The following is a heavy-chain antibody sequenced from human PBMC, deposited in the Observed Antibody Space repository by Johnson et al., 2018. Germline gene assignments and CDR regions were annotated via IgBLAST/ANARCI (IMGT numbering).Heavy chain of an antibody. CDR2: INHSGST. J-gene: IGHJ6*03. Sequence: QVQLQQWGAGLLKXSETLSLXCAVYGGSFSGYYWSWIRQPPGKGLEWIGEINHSGSTNYNPSLKSRVTISVDTSKNQFSLKLSSVTAADTALYYCAKFYYYYYMDVWGKGTTVTVSS. CDR3: AKFYYYYYMDV. CDR1: GGSFSGYY. V-gene: IGHV4-34*01.